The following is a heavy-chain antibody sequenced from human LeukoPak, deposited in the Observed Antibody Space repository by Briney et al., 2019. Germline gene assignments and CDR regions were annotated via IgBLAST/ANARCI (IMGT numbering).Heavy chain of an antibody. J-gene: IGHJ4*02. V-gene: IGHV3-13*01. CDR2: IGTVDDT. Sequence: PGGSLRLSCAASGFTFSTYDMHWVRRVTGKGLEWVSAIGTVDDTYYLGSVKGRFTISRENAKNVLYLQMNSLRAEDTAVYYCAKVAAGVTIFGVVITHSYFDYWGQGTLVTVSS. CDR1: GFTFSTYD. D-gene: IGHD3-3*01. CDR3: AKVAAGVTIFGVVITHSYFDY.